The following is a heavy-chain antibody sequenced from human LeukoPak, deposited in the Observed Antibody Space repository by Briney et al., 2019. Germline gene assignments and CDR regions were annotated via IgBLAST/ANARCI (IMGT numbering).Heavy chain of an antibody. CDR1: TVSGSSGNW. CDR3: ARELLGAPTAGAY. CDR2: VHKTGKT. D-gene: IGHD7-27*01. J-gene: IGHJ4*02. V-gene: IGHV4-4*02. Sequence: SETLSLTCALSTVSGSSGNWWSWVRQPPGKGLEWIGEVHKTGKTNYNPSLKTRVTISIDASKNQLSLELTSVTAADAAVYYCARELLGAPTAGAYWGQGTRVTVSS.